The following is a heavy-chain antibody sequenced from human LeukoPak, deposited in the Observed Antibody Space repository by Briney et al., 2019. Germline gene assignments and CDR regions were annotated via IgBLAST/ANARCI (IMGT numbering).Heavy chain of an antibody. V-gene: IGHV3-11*01. CDR2: ISSSGSTI. Sequence: GGSLRLSCAASGFTLSDYYMSWIRQAPGKGLEWVSYISSSGSTIYYADSVKGRFTISRDNAKNSLYLQMNSLGAEDTAVYFCARRSVGYYYYMDVWGKGTTVTVSS. D-gene: IGHD2-2*01. CDR1: GFTLSDYY. J-gene: IGHJ6*03. CDR3: ARRSVGYYYYMDV.